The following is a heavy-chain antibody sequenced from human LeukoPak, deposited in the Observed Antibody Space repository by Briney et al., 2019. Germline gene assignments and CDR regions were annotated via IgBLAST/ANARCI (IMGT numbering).Heavy chain of an antibody. CDR2: ISAYNGNT. V-gene: IGHV1-18*01. Sequence: ASVKVSCKASGSTFTSYGSSWVRQAPGQAPEWMRWISAYNGNTNYAQKLQGRVTMTTDTSTSTAYMELRSPRSDDTAVYYCARTLYGSGSYYNDSWGQGTLVTVSS. CDR3: ARTLYGSGSYYNDS. D-gene: IGHD3-10*01. J-gene: IGHJ5*01. CDR1: GSTFTSYG.